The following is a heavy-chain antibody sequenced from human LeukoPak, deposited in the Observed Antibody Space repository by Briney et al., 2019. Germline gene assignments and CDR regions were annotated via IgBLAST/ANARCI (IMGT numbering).Heavy chain of an antibody. CDR2: IDPSDSYT. CDR1: GYSFTNYW. D-gene: IGHD2-15*01. CDR3: ARLIVGGQDYFHS. Sequence: GESLKMSCKGSGYSFTNYWISWVRQMPGKGLEWMGRIDPSDSYTNYSPSFQGHVTLSADKSITTAYLQWSSLKASDTAMYYCARLIVGGQDYFHSWAQGTLVTVSS. V-gene: IGHV5-10-1*01. J-gene: IGHJ4*02.